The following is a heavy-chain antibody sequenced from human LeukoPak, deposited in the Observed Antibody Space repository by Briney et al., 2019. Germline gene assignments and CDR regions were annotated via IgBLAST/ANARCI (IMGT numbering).Heavy chain of an antibody. Sequence: PGESLRLSCAASGFTVSNNYMSWVRQAPGKGLEWVSVIYSGGATFYADSVKGRFTISRDSSKNTLFLQMNSLRPEDTPVYYCAKDRAYTYGYSYYFDYWGQGTLVTVSS. D-gene: IGHD5-18*01. J-gene: IGHJ4*02. CDR1: GFTVSNNY. CDR2: IYSGGAT. CDR3: AKDRAYTYGYSYYFDY. V-gene: IGHV3-53*01.